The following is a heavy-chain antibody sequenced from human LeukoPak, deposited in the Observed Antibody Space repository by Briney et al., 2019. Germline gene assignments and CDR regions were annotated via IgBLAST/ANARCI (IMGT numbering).Heavy chain of an antibody. J-gene: IGHJ6*02. CDR1: GYTFTGYY. CDR2: INPNSGGT. CDR3: ARDPTIRFLEWLPHLGGWYYGMDV. D-gene: IGHD3-3*01. Sequence: ASVKVSCKASGYTFTGYYMHWVRQAPGQGLEWMGWINPNSGGTNYAQKLQGRVTMTTDTSTSTAYMELRSLRSDDTAVYYCARDPTIRFLEWLPHLGGWYYGMDVWGQGTTVTVSS. V-gene: IGHV1-2*02.